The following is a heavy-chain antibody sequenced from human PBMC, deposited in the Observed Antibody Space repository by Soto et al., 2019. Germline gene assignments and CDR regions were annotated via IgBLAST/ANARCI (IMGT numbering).Heavy chain of an antibody. CDR3: TTQGLYYDFWSGYYDRELDY. D-gene: IGHD3-3*01. CDR2: IKSKTDGGTT. J-gene: IGHJ4*02. V-gene: IGHV3-15*07. CDR1: GFTFSNAW. Sequence: GGSLRLSCAASGFTFSNAWMNWVRQAPGKGLEWVGRIKSKTDGGTTDYAAPVKGRFTISRDDSKNTLYLQMNSLKTEDTAVYYCTTQGLYYDFWSGYYDRELDYWGQGTLVTVSS.